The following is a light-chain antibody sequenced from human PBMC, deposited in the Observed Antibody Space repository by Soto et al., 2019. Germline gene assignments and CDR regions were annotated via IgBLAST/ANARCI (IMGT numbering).Light chain of an antibody. CDR1: SSNIGRNT. V-gene: IGLV1-44*01. Sequence: QAVVTQPPSASGTPGQRVTISCSGSSSNIGRNTVNWYQQLPGTAPKLLIYNNNQRPSGVPDRFSGSKSGTSASLAISGLQSEDEADYYCAAWDDSLNGWVFGGGTKLTVL. CDR3: AAWDDSLNGWV. J-gene: IGLJ3*02. CDR2: NNN.